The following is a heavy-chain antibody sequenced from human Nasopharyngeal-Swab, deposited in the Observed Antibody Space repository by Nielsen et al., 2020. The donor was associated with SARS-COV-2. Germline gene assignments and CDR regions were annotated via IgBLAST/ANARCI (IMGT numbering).Heavy chain of an antibody. Sequence: GESLKISCAASGFTFSTYGMNWVRQAPGKGLEWVSSISGTSSYIYYADSVKGRFTISRDNAKNSLYLQMNSLRAEDTAVYYCARGCSSTTCYVSGWGQGTRVTVSS. D-gene: IGHD2/OR15-2a*01. J-gene: IGHJ4*02. CDR3: ARGCSSTTCYVSG. CDR2: ISGTSSYI. CDR1: GFTFSTYG. V-gene: IGHV3-21*01.